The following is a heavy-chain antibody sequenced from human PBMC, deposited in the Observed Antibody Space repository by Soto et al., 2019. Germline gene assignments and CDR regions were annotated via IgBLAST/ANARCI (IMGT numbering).Heavy chain of an antibody. CDR2: ISGSGDST. CDR3: AKERSSGWSFDY. Sequence: EVQLLESGGGLVQPGGSWSLSGAAPGFTLTTYAINWVGQPPGKGLEWVSVISGSGDSTYYADSVKGRFTVSRDNSKNTLYLQMNSLRAEDTAVFYCAKERSSGWSFDYWGQGTLVTVSS. J-gene: IGHJ4*02. V-gene: IGHV3-23*01. D-gene: IGHD6-19*01. CDR1: GFTLTTYA.